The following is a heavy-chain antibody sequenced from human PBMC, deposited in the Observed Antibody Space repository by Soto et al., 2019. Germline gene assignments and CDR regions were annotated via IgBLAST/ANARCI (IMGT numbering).Heavy chain of an antibody. CDR1: GYSFTSYW. CDR2: IYPGDSDT. D-gene: IGHD6-13*01. J-gene: IGHJ3*02. CDR3: ARGREQQLDWGDAFDI. V-gene: IGHV5-51*01. Sequence: GESLKISCKGSGYSFTSYWIGWVRQMPGKGLEWMGIIYPGDSDTRYSPSFQGQVTISADKSISTAYLQWSSLKASDTAMYYCARGREQQLDWGDAFDIWGQGTMVTVSS.